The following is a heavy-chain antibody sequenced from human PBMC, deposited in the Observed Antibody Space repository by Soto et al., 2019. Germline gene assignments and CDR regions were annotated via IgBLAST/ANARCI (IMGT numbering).Heavy chain of an antibody. CDR3: ARDLGYGGNSGR. CDR1: GGTISSYA. Sequence: SVKVSCTASGGTISSYAISWVRQAPGQGLEWMGGIIPIFGTANYAQKFQGRVTITADESTSTAYMELSSLRSEDTAVYYCARDLGYGGNSGRWGQGTMVTVSS. D-gene: IGHD3-10*01. V-gene: IGHV1-69*13. J-gene: IGHJ3*01. CDR2: IIPIFGTA.